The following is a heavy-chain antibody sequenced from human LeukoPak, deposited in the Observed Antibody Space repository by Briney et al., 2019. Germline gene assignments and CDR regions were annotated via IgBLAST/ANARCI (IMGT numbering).Heavy chain of an antibody. V-gene: IGHV4-39*01. D-gene: IGHD3-10*01. CDR2: IYSSGST. J-gene: IGHJ4*02. CDR3: AGTYYYGSGIDY. CDR1: GGSISSSPYF. Sequence: SETLSLTCAVSGGSISSSPYFWGWIRQPPGTGLEWIGSIYSSGSTYYNPSLKSRVTISVDTSKNQFSLKLSSVTAADTAVYYCAGTYYYGSGIDYWGQGTLVTVSS.